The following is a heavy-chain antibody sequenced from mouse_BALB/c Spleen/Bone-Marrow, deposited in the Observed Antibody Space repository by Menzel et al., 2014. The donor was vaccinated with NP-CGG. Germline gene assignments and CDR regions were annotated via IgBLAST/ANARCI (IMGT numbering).Heavy chain of an antibody. CDR2: INPSNGRT. D-gene: IGHD1-1*01. CDR3: ARLIYGSSYIVDF. V-gene: IGHV1S81*02. CDR1: GYTFTGYW. J-gene: IGHJ4*01. Sequence: QVQLQQPGAELVKPGASVKPSCKASGYTFTGYWVHWVKQRPGQGLEWIGEINPSNGRTNYNEKFKSMATLTVDKSSSTAYMQLSSLTSEDSAVFYCARLIYGSSYIVDFWGQGTSVTVSP.